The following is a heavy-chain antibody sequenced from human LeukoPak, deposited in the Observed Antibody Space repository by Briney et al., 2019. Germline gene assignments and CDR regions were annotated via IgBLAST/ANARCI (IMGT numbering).Heavy chain of an antibody. D-gene: IGHD6-19*01. CDR3: AKDKSAGTGYYFDY. CDR2: ISYDGSNK. V-gene: IGHV3-30*18. CDR1: GFTFSSYG. Sequence: PGGSLRLSCAASGFTFSSYGMHWVRQAPGKGLEWVAVISYDGSNKYYADSVKGRFTISRDNSKNTLYLQMNSLRAEDTAVYYCAKDKSAGTGYYFDYWGQGTLVTVSS. J-gene: IGHJ4*02.